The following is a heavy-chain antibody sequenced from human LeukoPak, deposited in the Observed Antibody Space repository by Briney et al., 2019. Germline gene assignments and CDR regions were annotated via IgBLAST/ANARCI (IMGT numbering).Heavy chain of an antibody. V-gene: IGHV3-66*02. D-gene: IGHD3-10*01. CDR3: AKNDGFAISLGGY. CDR2: IYSGGYT. Sequence: PGGSLRLSCAVSGFIVSSNYMTWVRQAPGKGLEWVSIIYSGGYTYSADSVKGRFTISRDTSKNVLYLQMNSLRAEDTAIYYCAKNDGFAISLGGYWGQGTLVTVSS. J-gene: IGHJ4*02. CDR1: GFIVSSNY.